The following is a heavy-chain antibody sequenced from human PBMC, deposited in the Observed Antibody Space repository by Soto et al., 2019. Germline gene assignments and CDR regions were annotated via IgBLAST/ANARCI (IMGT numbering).Heavy chain of an antibody. J-gene: IGHJ6*03. CDR3: AKRFCTSTTCLSLDFYYYIGV. CDR1: GFTFSSYA. D-gene: IGHD2-2*01. Sequence: EVQLLDSGGGLVQPGGSLRLSCAASGFTFSSYALSWVRQAPGKGLEWVSGISGSGDSTNYADSVKGRFTISRDNSENTVYLQMSSLRAEDTAVYYCAKRFCTSTTCLSLDFYYYIGVWGEGTTVTVSS. V-gene: IGHV3-23*01. CDR2: ISGSGDST.